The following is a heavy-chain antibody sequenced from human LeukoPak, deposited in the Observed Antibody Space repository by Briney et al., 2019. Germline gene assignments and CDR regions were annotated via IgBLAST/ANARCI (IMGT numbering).Heavy chain of an antibody. V-gene: IGHV3-21*01. CDR2: ISSSSSYI. D-gene: IGHD3-10*01. Sequence: GGSLRLSCAASGFTFSSYSMNWVRQAPGKGLEWVSSISSSSSYIYYADSVKGRFTISRDNAKNSLYLQMNSLRAEDTAVYYCAREGPYGSGSYDSFDYWGQGTLVTVSS. CDR3: AREGPYGSGSYDSFDY. J-gene: IGHJ4*02. CDR1: GFTFSSYS.